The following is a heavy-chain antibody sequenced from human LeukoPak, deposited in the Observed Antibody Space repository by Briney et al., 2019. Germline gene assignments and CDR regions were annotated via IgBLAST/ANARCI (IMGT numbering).Heavy chain of an antibody. Sequence: PSETLSLTCTVSGVSISSGGYFWSWIRQPAGKGLEWIGRFYVGGSTNYNPSLQSRVTISVDTSKNQFSLKLTSVTAADTAVYYCAVGNCPTTSCYPGVAFDIWGQGTMVTVSS. J-gene: IGHJ3*02. D-gene: IGHD2-2*01. V-gene: IGHV4-61*02. CDR3: AVGNCPTTSCYPGVAFDI. CDR2: FYVGGST. CDR1: GVSISSGGYF.